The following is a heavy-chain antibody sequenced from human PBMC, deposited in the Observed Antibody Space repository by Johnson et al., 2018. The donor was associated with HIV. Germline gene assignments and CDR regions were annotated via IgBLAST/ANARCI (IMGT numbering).Heavy chain of an antibody. CDR1: GFTFSSYA. CDR3: AREVYDYVWGSYRSPDAFDI. CDR2: ISYDGSNN. J-gene: IGHJ3*02. V-gene: IGHV3-30-3*01. Sequence: EFGGGVVQPGRSLRLSCAASGFTFSSYAMHWVRQAPGKGLEWVAVISYDGSNNYYADSVTGRFTISRDNSKNTLYLQLNSLRAEDTAVYYCAREVYDYVWGSYRSPDAFDIWGQGTMVTVSS. D-gene: IGHD3-16*02.